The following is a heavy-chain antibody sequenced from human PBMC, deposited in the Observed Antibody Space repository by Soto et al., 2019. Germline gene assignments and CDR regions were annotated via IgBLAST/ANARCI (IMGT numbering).Heavy chain of an antibody. Sequence: ASVKVSCKVSGYTLTELSMHWVRQAPGKGLEWMGGFDPEDGETIYAQKFQGRVTMTEDTSTDTAYMELSSLRSEDTAVYYCATVVNCSGGSCYHFPNWFDPWGQGTLVTSPQ. CDR1: GYTLTELS. CDR3: ATVVNCSGGSCYHFPNWFDP. D-gene: IGHD2-15*01. CDR2: FDPEDGET. J-gene: IGHJ5*02. V-gene: IGHV1-24*01.